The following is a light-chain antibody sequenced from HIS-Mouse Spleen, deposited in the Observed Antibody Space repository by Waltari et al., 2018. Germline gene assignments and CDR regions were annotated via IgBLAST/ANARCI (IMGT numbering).Light chain of an antibody. CDR2: EVS. CDR3: SSYTSSSTYV. J-gene: IGLJ1*01. V-gene: IGLV2-14*01. CDR1: SSDVGGYTY. Sequence: QSALTQPASVSGSPGQSITISCTGTSSDVGGYTYVSWYQQHPGKAPKLMIYEVSNRPSGVSNRCSGAKSGNTASLTLSGLQAEDEADYYCSSYTSSSTYVFGTGTKVTVL.